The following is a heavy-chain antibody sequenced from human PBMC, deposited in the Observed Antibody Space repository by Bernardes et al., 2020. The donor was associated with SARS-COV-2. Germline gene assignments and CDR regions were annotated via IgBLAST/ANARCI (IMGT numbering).Heavy chain of an antibody. CDR1: GYTLTDSY. CDR3: ARGGYCSGGTCYSPGDYFDY. CDR2: NRPNSGGT. Sequence: ASVKVSCQASGYTLTDSYIHWLRQAPGQGLEWMGWNRPNSGGTTYAQKFQGRVTMTMDTSISTVYMELTSLISDDTTVYYCARGGYCSGGTCYSPGDYFDYWGQGTLVTVSS. V-gene: IGHV1-2*02. D-gene: IGHD2-15*01. J-gene: IGHJ4*02.